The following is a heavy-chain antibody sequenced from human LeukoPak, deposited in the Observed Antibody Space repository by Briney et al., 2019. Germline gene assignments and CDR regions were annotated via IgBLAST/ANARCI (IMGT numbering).Heavy chain of an antibody. J-gene: IGHJ4*02. CDR2: IYYSGST. D-gene: IGHD2-21*02. CDR3: ARIAAYCGGDCYFIPDY. V-gene: IGHV4-59*01. CDR1: GGSISSYY. Sequence: SETLSLTCTVSGGSISSYYWSWLRQPPGKGLEWIGYIYYSGSTNYNPSLKSRATISVDTSKNQFSLKLSSVTAADTAVYYCARIAAYCGGDCYFIPDYWGQGTLVTVSS.